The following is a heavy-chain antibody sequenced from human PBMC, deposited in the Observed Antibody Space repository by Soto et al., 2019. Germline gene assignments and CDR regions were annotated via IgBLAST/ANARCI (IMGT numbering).Heavy chain of an antibody. CDR3: AKDPMAPVDVRGDY. CDR2: FSGSGGST. Sequence: EVQLLESGGGLVQPGGSLRLSCAASGFTFSSYAMSLVRQAPGKGLEWVSAFSGSGGSTYYSDSVKGRFTISRDNSKKPLYLQMDSLRAEDTAVYYCAKDPMAPVDVRGDYWGQGNLVNVSS. J-gene: IGHJ4*02. V-gene: IGHV3-23*01. D-gene: IGHD3-10*01. CDR1: GFTFSSYA.